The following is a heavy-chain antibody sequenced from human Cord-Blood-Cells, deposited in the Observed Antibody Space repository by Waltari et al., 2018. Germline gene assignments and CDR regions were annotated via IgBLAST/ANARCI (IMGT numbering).Heavy chain of an antibody. CDR1: GGTFSSYA. D-gene: IGHD4-17*01. J-gene: IGHJ3*02. Sequence: QVQLVQSGAEVKKPGSSVKVSCKASGGTFSSYAISWVRQAPGQGLEWMGGIIPILGIANYARKFQGRVTITADESTSTAYMELSSLRSEDTAVYYCAREGDYGGNYDAFDIWGQGTMVTVSS. CDR2: IIPILGIA. CDR3: AREGDYGGNYDAFDI. V-gene: IGHV1-69*04.